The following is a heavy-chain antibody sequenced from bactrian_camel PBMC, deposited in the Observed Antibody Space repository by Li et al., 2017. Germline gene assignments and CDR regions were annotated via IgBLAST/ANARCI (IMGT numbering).Heavy chain of an antibody. J-gene: IGHJ6*01. Sequence: HVQLVESGGGSVQAGGSLRLSCELSVRIYRGLSMAWFRQAPGKEREAVACIITGNGKTYYADSVKGRFTISKDNANNTLYLQMSSLKPEDTAMYYCAADYDVKEGGAYSLDFPHAYKAWGQGTQVTVS. CDR3: AADYDVKEGGAYSLDFPHAYKA. CDR2: IITGNGKT. CDR1: VRIYRGLS. V-gene: IGHV3S54*01. D-gene: IGHD1*01.